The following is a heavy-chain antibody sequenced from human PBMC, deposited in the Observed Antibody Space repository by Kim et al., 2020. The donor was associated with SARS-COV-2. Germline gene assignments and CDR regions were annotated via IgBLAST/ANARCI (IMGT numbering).Heavy chain of an antibody. J-gene: IGHJ6*04. CDR2: NYSSGST. V-gene: IGHV4-61*02. CDR3: ATGRMDV. Sequence: SETLSLTCTVSGVSINRNSYYWSWIRQPAGKGLEWIGRNYSSGSTNYNPPLKSRLNMSVDTSKNQFSVNLSSVTAADTAVYYRATGRMDVWGKGTNVTVST. CDR1: GVSINRNSYY.